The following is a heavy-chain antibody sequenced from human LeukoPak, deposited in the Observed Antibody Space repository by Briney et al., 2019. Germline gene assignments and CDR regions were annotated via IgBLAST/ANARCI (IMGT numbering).Heavy chain of an antibody. Sequence: GGSLRPSCAASGFTFSSYSMNWVRQAPGKGLEWVSSISSSSSYIYYADSVKGRFTISRDNAKNSLYLQMNSLRAEDTAVYYCARDWKVGHDYWGQGTLVTVSS. CDR3: ARDWKVGHDY. CDR1: GFTFSSYS. V-gene: IGHV3-21*01. D-gene: IGHD1-1*01. J-gene: IGHJ4*02. CDR2: ISSSSSYI.